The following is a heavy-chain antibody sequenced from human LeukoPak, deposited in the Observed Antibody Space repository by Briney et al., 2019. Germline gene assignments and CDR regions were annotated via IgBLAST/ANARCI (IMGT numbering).Heavy chain of an antibody. V-gene: IGHV4-34*01. CDR1: SGSFSGYY. Sequence: SETLSLTCAVYSGSFSGYYWTWFRQPPGKGLEWIGEFNHNWGAKYNPSLKSRVTISVDTSNNHLSLSLNSVTTADTAVYYCARGARSEDFDYWGQGTLVTVSS. D-gene: IGHD2-15*01. J-gene: IGHJ4*02. CDR2: FNHNWGA. CDR3: ARGARSEDFDY.